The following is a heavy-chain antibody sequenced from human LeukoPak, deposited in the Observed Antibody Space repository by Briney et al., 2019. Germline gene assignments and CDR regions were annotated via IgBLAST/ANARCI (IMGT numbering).Heavy chain of an antibody. Sequence: ASVKVSCKASGYTFTSNYIHWVRQAPGQGLEGMGMIYPRDGSTSYAQKFQGRVTVTRDTSTSTVHMELSGLRSEDTAVYYCARDQEGFDYWGQGTLVTVSS. CDR1: GYTFTSNY. V-gene: IGHV1-46*01. J-gene: IGHJ4*02. CDR2: IYPRDGST. CDR3: ARDQEGFDY.